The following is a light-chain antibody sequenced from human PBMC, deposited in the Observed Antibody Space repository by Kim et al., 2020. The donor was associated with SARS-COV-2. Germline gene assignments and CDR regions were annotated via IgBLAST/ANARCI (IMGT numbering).Light chain of an antibody. J-gene: IGLJ3*02. V-gene: IGLV2-14*03. CDR1: SSDVGGYNY. CDR2: DVS. CDR3: SSYASRSARV. Sequence: QSALTQPASVSGSPGQSITISCTGTSSDVGGYNYVSWYQQHPGKAPELMIYDVSNRPSGVSNRFSGSKSGNTASLTIPGLQAEDEADYYCSSYASRSARVFGGGTKLTVL.